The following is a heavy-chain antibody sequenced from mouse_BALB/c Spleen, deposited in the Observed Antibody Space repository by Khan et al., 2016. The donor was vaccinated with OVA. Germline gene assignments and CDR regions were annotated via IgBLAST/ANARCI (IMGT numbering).Heavy chain of an antibody. D-gene: IGHD1-1*01. Sequence: VQLQQPGAELVKAGASVKMSCKASGYTFTSYWMHWVKQRLGQGLEWFAETNPTNGRTYYNEKFKSKATLTVDKSSSTAYMLLSGPTFEDSAVYDCARIKKIVATDFDYWGQGTTLTVSS. CDR1: GYTFTSYW. V-gene: IGHV1S81*02. CDR3: ARIKKIVATDFDY. J-gene: IGHJ2*01. CDR2: TNPTNGRT.